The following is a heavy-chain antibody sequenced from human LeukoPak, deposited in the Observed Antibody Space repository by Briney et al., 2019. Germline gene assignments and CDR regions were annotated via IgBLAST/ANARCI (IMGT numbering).Heavy chain of an antibody. CDR1: GYTFTSYA. CDR2: INAGNGNT. D-gene: IGHD3-10*01. Sequence: ASVKVSCKASGYTFTSYAMHWVRQAPGQRLEWMGWINAGNGNTKYSQKFQGRVTITRDTSTSTAYMELRSLRSDDTAVYYCARGLWFGDLDIWGQGTMVTVSS. CDR3: ARGLWFGDLDI. V-gene: IGHV1-3*01. J-gene: IGHJ3*02.